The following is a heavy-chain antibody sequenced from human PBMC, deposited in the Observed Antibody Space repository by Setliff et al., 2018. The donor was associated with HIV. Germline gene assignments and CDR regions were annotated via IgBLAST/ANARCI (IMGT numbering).Heavy chain of an antibody. CDR3: FLFYDDRSGFYWD. J-gene: IGHJ4*02. CDR2: INHSGST. CDR1: GGSFSNYY. D-gene: IGHD3-22*01. V-gene: IGHV4-34*01. Sequence: SETLSLTCTVYGGSFSNYYTNWIRQPPGKGLEWIGEINHSGSTNYNPSLKSRVTMAVDTSKKQFSLKLKSVTAADTAVYYCFLFYDDRSGFYWDWGQGTPVTVSS.